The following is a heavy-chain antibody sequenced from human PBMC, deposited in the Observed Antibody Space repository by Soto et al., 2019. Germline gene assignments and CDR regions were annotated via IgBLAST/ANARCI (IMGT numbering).Heavy chain of an antibody. J-gene: IGHJ4*02. D-gene: IGHD4-17*01. V-gene: IGHV4-39*02. CDR3: ARDGHYGDNFFIDY. CDR1: GGSISSSSYY. Sequence: LSLTCTVSGGSISSSSYYWGWIRQPPGKGLEWIGSIYYSGSTYYNPSLKSRVTISVDTSKNQFSLKLSSVTAADTAVYYCARDGHYGDNFFIDYWGQGTLVTVSS. CDR2: IYYSGST.